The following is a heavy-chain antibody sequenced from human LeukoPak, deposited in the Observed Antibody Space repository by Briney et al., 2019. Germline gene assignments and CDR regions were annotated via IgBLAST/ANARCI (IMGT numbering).Heavy chain of an antibody. Sequence: PGGSLRLSCAASGFTFNNYAMSWVRQAPGKGLEWVSAVSGSVIGTYYADSVRGRFTISRDNAKNSLYLQMNSLRAEDTAVYYCAMGPRTCFDYWGQGTLVTVSS. CDR2: VSGSVIGT. V-gene: IGHV3-23*01. CDR3: AMGPRTCFDY. D-gene: IGHD2-8*01. CDR1: GFTFNNYA. J-gene: IGHJ4*02.